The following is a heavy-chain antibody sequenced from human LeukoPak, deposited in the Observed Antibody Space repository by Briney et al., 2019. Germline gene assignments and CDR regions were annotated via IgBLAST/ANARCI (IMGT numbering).Heavy chain of an antibody. CDR3: ARIDSSSSGGFDP. Sequence: ASVKVSCKASGYTFTGYYMHWVRQAPGQGLEWMGWINPNSGGTNYAEKCQGRVTMTRDTSITPGHMELSRLTFDDTAVYYGARIDSSSSGGFDPWGQGTLVTVSS. CDR2: INPNSGGT. CDR1: GYTFTGYY. V-gene: IGHV1-2*02. J-gene: IGHJ5*02. D-gene: IGHD3-10*01.